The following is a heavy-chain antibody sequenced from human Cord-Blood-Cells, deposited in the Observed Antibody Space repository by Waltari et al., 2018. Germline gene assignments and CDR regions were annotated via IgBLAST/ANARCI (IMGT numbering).Heavy chain of an antibody. Sequence: QVQLVQSGAEVKKPGASVKVSCKASGYTFTSYDINWVRQATGQGLEWMGWMNPNSGNTGYAQRFQGRVTITRNTSISTAYMELSSLGSEDTAVYYCARVSGIYGAFDIWGQGTMVTVSS. J-gene: IGHJ3*02. CDR3: ARVSGIYGAFDI. CDR2: MNPNSGNT. V-gene: IGHV1-8*03. CDR1: GYTFTSYD. D-gene: IGHD1-26*01.